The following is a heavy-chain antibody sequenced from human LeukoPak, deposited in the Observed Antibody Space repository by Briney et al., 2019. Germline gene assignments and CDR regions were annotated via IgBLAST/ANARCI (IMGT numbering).Heavy chain of an antibody. CDR2: ISSSGSTI. CDR3: AGRRVLDASFDY. Sequence: PGGSLRLSCAASGFTFSDYYMSWIRQAPGKGLEWVSYISSSGSTIYYADSVKGRFTISRDNAKNSLYLQMNRLRAEDTAVYYCAGRRVLDASFDYWGQGTLVTVSS. V-gene: IGHV3-11*04. D-gene: IGHD3-16*01. J-gene: IGHJ4*02. CDR1: GFTFSDYY.